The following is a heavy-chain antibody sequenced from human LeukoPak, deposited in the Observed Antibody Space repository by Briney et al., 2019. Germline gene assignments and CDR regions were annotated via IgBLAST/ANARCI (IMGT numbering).Heavy chain of an antibody. CDR1: GGSISSGGYS. J-gene: IGHJ4*02. V-gene: IGHV4-30-2*01. CDR3: ARVSRLGGYFDY. CDR2: IYHSGST. D-gene: IGHD2-15*01. Sequence: PSETLSLTCAVSGGSISSGGYSWSWIRQPPGKGLEWIGYIYHSGSTYYNPSLKSRVTISVDRSKNQFSLKLSSVIAADTAVYYCARVSRLGGYFDYWGQGTLVTVSS.